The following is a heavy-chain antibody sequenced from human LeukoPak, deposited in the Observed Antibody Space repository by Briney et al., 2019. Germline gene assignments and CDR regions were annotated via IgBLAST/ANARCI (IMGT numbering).Heavy chain of an antibody. V-gene: IGHV3-33*01. CDR3: ARERGEQWLARGRVDY. J-gene: IGHJ4*02. D-gene: IGHD6-19*01. CDR2: IWYDGSNK. Sequence: GGSLRLSRAASGFTFSSYGMHWVRQAPGKGLEWVAVIWYDGSNKYYADSVKGRFTISRDNSKNTLYLQMNSLRAEDTAVYYCARERGEQWLARGRVDYWGQGTLVTVSS. CDR1: GFTFSSYG.